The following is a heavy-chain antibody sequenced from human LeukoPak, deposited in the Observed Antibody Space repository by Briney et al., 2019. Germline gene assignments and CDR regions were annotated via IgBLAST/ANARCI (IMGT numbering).Heavy chain of an antibody. V-gene: IGHV1-18*01. CDR1: GYTFTDYN. CDR3: ARDGYFDS. CDR2: ISAYNSNT. Sequence: GASVKVSCRASGYTFTDYNIAWVRQAPGQGLGWVGWISAYNSNTKYAQKFQGRVTMTTDTSTSTAYMELRSLRFDDTAIYYCARDGYFDSWGQGTLVTVSS. J-gene: IGHJ4*02.